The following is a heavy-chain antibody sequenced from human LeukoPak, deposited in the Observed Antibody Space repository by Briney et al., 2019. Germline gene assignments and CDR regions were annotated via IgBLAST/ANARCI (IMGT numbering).Heavy chain of an antibody. V-gene: IGHV3-30*18. CDR1: GFTFSSYG. J-gene: IGHJ6*02. CDR2: ISYDGSNK. Sequence: PGGSLRLSCAASGFTFSSYGMHWVRQAPGKGLEWVAVISYDGSNKYYADSVKGRFTISRDNSKNTLYLQMNSLRAEDTAVYYCAKVLDYGDYAFYYYGMDVWGQGTTVTVSS. CDR3: AKVLDYGDYAFYYYGMDV. D-gene: IGHD4-17*01.